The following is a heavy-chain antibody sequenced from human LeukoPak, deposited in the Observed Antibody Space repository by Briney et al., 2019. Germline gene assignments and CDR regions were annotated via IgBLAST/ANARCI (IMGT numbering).Heavy chain of an antibody. CDR1: GYTFTSYY. Sequence: SVKVSCKASGYTFTSYYMHWVRQAPGQGLEWMGGIIPIFGTANYAQKFQGRVTITTDGSTSTAYMELSSLRSEDTAVYYCATGYCSGGSCYSPYYYYYMDVWGKGTTVTVSS. J-gene: IGHJ6*03. D-gene: IGHD2-15*01. V-gene: IGHV1-69*05. CDR2: IIPIFGTA. CDR3: ATGYCSGGSCYSPYYYYYMDV.